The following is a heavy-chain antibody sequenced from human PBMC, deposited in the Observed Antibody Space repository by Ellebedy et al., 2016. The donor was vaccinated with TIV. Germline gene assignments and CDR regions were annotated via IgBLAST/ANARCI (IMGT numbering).Heavy chain of an antibody. D-gene: IGHD3-22*01. J-gene: IGHJ3*02. V-gene: IGHV5-10-1*01. CDR3: ARREPVSDAFDR. CDR2: IDPSDSFT. CDR1: GYDFTSYW. Sequence: GESLKISCKGVGYDFTSYWIVWVRQMPGKGLEWMGRIDPSDSFTKYSPSFQGHVTFSTDKSIITAYLEWNSLKASDTAVYYCARREPVSDAFDRWGQGTMVTVFS.